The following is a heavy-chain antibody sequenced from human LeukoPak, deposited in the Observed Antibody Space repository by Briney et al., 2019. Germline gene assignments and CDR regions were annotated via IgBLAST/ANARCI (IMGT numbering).Heavy chain of an antibody. J-gene: IGHJ4*02. D-gene: IGHD3-10*01. CDR3: ARGVVRGATPSILDY. CDR2: IWSDGSNK. V-gene: IGHV3-33*01. CDR1: GFTFSTYG. Sequence: GRSLRLSCAASGFTFSTYGMNWVRQAPGKGLEWVAVIWSDGSNKYYVDSVKGRFTISRDNPKNTLYLQMNSLRDEDTAVYYCARGVVRGATPSILDYWGQGTLATVSS.